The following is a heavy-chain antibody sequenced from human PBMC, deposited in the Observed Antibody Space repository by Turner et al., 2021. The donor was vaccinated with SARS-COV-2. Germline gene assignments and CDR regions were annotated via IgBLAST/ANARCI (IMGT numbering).Heavy chain of an antibody. CDR3: ATGYAYCGADCLIDY. Sequence: QVQLVQSGAEVKQPGASVKVSCQVSGYTLIELSMHWVRQAPGKGLEWMGGFDPEDGETIYAQKFQGRVTMTEDTSTDTAYMELSSLRSEDTAVYYCATGYAYCGADCLIDYWGQGTLVTVSS. V-gene: IGHV1-24*01. CDR2: FDPEDGET. D-gene: IGHD2-21*02. CDR1: GYTLIELS. J-gene: IGHJ4*02.